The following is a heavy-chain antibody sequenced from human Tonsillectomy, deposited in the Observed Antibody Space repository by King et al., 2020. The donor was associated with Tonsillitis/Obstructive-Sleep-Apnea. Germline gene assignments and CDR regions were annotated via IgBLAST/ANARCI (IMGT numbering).Heavy chain of an antibody. CDR2: ISSDGSNQ. CDR1: GFTFSNYA. V-gene: IGHV3-30*04. D-gene: IGHD3-10*01. CDR3: VGTPEGGIWVGRDSFDP. Sequence: VQLVESGGGVVQPGRSLRLSCAASGFTFSNYAMHWVRQAPGKGLEWMAIISSDGSNQYYADSVKGRFTISRNNVKTTLYLQMNSLRAEDTAAYYCVGTPEGGIWVGRDSFDPWGQGTLVTVSS. J-gene: IGHJ4*01.